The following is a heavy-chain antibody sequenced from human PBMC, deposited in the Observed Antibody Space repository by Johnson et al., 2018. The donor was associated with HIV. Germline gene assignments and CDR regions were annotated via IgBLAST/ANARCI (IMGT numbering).Heavy chain of an antibody. CDR3: ARDYETI. V-gene: IGHV3-66*02. CDR1: GLTVSSNY. CDR2: IYSGGST. Sequence: VQLVESGGGLVQPGGSLRLSCAASGLTVSSNYMSWVRQAPGKGLEWVSIIYSGGSTYYADSVKGRFTISRDNSKDTLYLEMNSLRAEDTAVYYCARDYETIWGQGTMVTVSS. D-gene: IGHD3-16*01. J-gene: IGHJ3*02.